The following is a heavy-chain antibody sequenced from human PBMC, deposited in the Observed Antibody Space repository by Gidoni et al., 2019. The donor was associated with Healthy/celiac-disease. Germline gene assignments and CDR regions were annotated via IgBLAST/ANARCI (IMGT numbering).Heavy chain of an antibody. CDR2: ISWNSGSI. J-gene: IGHJ6*02. CDR1: GLTFDDYA. V-gene: IGHV3-9*01. D-gene: IGHD1-1*01. CDR3: AKDMGTGTPGASYYYYGMDV. Sequence: EVQLVESGGGLVQPGRSLRLSCAASGLTFDDYAMHWVRQAPGKGLGWVSGISWNSGSIGYADSVKGRFTISRDNAKNSLYLQMNSLRAEDTALYYCAKDMGTGTPGASYYYYGMDVWGQGTTVTVSS.